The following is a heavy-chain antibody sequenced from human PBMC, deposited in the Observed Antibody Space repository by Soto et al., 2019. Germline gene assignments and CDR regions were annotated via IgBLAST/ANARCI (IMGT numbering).Heavy chain of an antibody. CDR1: GGSISSGGYY. CDR2: IYYSGST. D-gene: IGHD3-22*01. V-gene: IGHV4-31*03. CDR3: ARVHYDSSGYYYGENFDY. J-gene: IGHJ4*02. Sequence: TSETLSLTCTVSGGSISSGGYYWSWIRQHPGKGLEWIGYIYYSGSTYYNPSLKSRVTISVDTSKNQFSLKLSSVTAADTAVYYCARVHYDSSGYYYGENFDYWGQGTLVTVSS.